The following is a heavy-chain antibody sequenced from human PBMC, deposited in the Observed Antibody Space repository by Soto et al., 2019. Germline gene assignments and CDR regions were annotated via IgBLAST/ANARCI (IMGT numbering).Heavy chain of an antibody. V-gene: IGHV3-30*18. Sequence: PGGSLRLSCASSGFPFSSYGMHWVRQAPGKGLEWVAVISYDGSNKYYADSVKGRFTVSRDNSKNTLYLQMNSLRAEDTAVYYCAKASDDYSIGWSLVAYYYYGMDVWGQGTTVTVSS. J-gene: IGHJ6*02. CDR1: GFPFSSYG. CDR3: AKASDDYSIGWSLVAYYYYGMDV. D-gene: IGHD4-4*01. CDR2: ISYDGSNK.